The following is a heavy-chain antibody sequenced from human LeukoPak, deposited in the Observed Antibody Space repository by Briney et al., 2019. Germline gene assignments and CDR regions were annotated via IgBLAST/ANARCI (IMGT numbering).Heavy chain of an antibody. Sequence: GGSLRLSCAASGFTFSSYGMHWVRQAPGKGLEWVAVISYDGSNKYYADSVKGRFTISRDNSKNTLYLQMNNVRAEDTAVYYCAKVGTTVLGAFDIWGQGTMVTVSS. V-gene: IGHV3-30*18. CDR2: ISYDGSNK. CDR1: GFTFSSYG. D-gene: IGHD1-1*01. J-gene: IGHJ3*02. CDR3: AKVGTTVLGAFDI.